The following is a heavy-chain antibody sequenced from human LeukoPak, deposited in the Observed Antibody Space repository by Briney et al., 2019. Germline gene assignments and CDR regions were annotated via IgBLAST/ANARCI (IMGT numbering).Heavy chain of an antibody. Sequence: SETLSLTCAVYGGSFSGYYWSWIRQPPGKGLEWIGEINHSGSTNYNPSLKSRVTISVDTSKNQFSLKLSSVTAADSAVYYCARGLSGSYWEGWDYWGQGTLVTVSS. J-gene: IGHJ4*02. CDR1: GGSFSGYY. D-gene: IGHD1-26*01. V-gene: IGHV4-34*01. CDR3: ARGLSGSYWEGWDY. CDR2: INHSGST.